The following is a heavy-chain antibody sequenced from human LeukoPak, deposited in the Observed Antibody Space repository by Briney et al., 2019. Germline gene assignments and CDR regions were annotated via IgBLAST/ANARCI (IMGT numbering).Heavy chain of an antibody. D-gene: IGHD3-10*01. CDR2: INHSGST. CDR3: ARGAHYYGSGSYYKGPLDV. Sequence: SETLSLTCAVYGGSFSGYYWSWIRQPPGKGLEWIGEINHSGSTNYNPSLKSRVTISVDTSKNQFSLKLSSVTAADTAVYYCARGAHYYGSGSYYKGPLDVWGQGTTVTVSS. CDR1: GGSFSGYY. V-gene: IGHV4-34*01. J-gene: IGHJ6*02.